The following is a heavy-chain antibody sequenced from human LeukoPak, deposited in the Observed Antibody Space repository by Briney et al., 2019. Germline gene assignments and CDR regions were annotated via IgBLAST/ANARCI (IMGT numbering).Heavy chain of an antibody. D-gene: IGHD3-22*01. CDR3: ARGDSYYYDSSGSHGDY. CDR1: GYTFTSYD. CDR2: MYPNSGNT. V-gene: IGHV1-8*01. J-gene: IGHJ4*02. Sequence: ASVKVSCRASGYTFTSYDINWVRQATGQGLEWMGWMYPNSGNTGYAQKFQGRVTMTRNTSISTAYMELSRLRSDDTAVYYCARGDSYYYDSSGSHGDYWGQGTLVTLSS.